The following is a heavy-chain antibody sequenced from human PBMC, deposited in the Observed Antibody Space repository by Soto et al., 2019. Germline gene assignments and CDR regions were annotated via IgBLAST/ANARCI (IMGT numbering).Heavy chain of an antibody. Sequence: PEGALRLSCAASGFTFSNAWMSWVRQGPGKGVDWVGPIKSKTDCGTKDYAAPVKGIFPISREDSKNTLHLQMNGLETEDTAVYYCTPESEGGVVVTQPFDYWGQGTLVTVSS. CDR3: TPESEGGVVVTQPFDY. V-gene: IGHV3-15*01. CDR1: GFTFSNAW. D-gene: IGHD3-22*01. J-gene: IGHJ4*02. CDR2: IKSKTDCGTK.